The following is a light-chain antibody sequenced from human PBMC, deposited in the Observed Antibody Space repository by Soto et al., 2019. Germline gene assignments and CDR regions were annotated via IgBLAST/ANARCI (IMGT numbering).Light chain of an antibody. J-gene: IGKJ1*01. CDR3: QQYGSSRT. CDR2: DAS. CDR1: QSVINSY. Sequence: IVLTQSPGTLSLSPGERATLSCRASQSVINSYLAWYQQKPGQAPRLLIHDASSRATGIPDRFSGSGSGTDFPLTISRLEPEDFAVYYCQQYGSSRTFGQGTKVKIK. V-gene: IGKV3-20*01.